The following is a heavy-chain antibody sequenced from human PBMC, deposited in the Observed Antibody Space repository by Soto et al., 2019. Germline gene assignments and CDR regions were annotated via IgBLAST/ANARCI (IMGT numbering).Heavy chain of an antibody. J-gene: IGHJ5*02. V-gene: IGHV3-21*01. CDR2: ISSSSSYI. Sequence: GGSLSLSCAASGFTFSSYSMNWFRQAPWKGLEWVSSISSSSSYIYYADSVKGRFTISRDNAKNSLYLQMNSLRAEDTAVYYCARGRYSGSYSDWFDPWGQGTLVTVSS. D-gene: IGHD1-26*01. CDR1: GFTFSSYS. CDR3: ARGRYSGSYSDWFDP.